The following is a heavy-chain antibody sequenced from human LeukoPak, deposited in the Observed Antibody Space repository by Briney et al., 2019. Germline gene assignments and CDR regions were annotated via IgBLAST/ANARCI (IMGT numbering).Heavy chain of an antibody. CDR1: GFTFSSYA. J-gene: IGHJ4*02. D-gene: IGHD4-17*01. V-gene: IGHV3-64*01. Sequence: PGGSLRLSCVASGFTFSSYAMHWVRQTPGKGLEYVSGINSNGGSTHYANSVKGRFTISRDNSKHTLYLQMGSLRTEDMAVYYCARLSTVTTSFDYWGQGTLVTVSS. CDR3: ARLSTVTTSFDY. CDR2: INSNGGST.